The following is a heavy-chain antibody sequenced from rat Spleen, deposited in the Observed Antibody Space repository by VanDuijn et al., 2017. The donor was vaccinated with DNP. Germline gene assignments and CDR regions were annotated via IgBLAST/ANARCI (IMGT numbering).Heavy chain of an antibody. CDR3: AREVYYGWYY. Sequence: EVQLQESGPGLVKPSQSLSLTCSVTGYSITSSYRWNWIRKFPGNKLEWMGYINSAGSTNYNPSLKSRISITRDTSKNQFFLQVNSVTTEDTATYYCAREVYYGWYYWRQGFMVTVSS. V-gene: IGHV3-3*01. CDR1: GYSITSSYR. J-gene: IGHJ2*01. D-gene: IGHD1-6*01. CDR2: INSAGST.